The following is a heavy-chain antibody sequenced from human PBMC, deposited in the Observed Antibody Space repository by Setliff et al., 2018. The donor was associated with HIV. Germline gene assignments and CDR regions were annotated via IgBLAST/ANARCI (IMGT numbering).Heavy chain of an antibody. CDR1: GYTFTGYY. CDR2: INPNSGGT. Sequence: ASVKVSCKASGYTFTGYYMHWVRQAPGQGLEWMGWINPNSGGTNYAQKFQGRVTMTRDTSITTAYMELSGLRSDDTAVYYCARVGSRTIWFLLDYWGQGTLVTV. D-gene: IGHD3-10*01. J-gene: IGHJ4*02. V-gene: IGHV1-2*02. CDR3: ARVGSRTIWFLLDY.